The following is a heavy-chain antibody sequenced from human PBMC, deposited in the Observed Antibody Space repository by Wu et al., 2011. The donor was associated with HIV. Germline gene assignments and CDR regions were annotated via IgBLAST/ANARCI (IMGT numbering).Heavy chain of an antibody. CDR1: GYTFTGYY. D-gene: IGHD3-10*01. Sequence: QVQLVQSGAEVKKPGASVTVSCKASGYTFTGYYMHWVRQAPGQGLEWMGWINPNSGGTNYAQKFQGRVTMTRDTSINTAYMELSRLTSDDTAVYYCARGPDVGSGSYLDDWFDPWGQGTLVTVSS. J-gene: IGHJ5*02. V-gene: IGHV1-2*02. CDR3: ARGPDVGSGSYLDDWFDP. CDR2: INPNSGGT.